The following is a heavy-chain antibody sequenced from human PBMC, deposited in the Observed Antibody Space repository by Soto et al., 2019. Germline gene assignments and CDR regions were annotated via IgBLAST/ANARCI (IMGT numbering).Heavy chain of an antibody. D-gene: IGHD2-2*01. J-gene: IGHJ6*02. V-gene: IGHV1-8*01. CDR1: GYTFTSYD. CDR2: MNPNSGNT. CDR3: ARDNCSSTSCYRYAYYYGMDV. Sequence: GASVKVSCKASGYTFTSYDINWVRQATGQGLEWMGWMNPNSGNTGYAQKFQGRVTMTRNTSISTAYMELSSLRSDDTAVYYCARDNCSSTSCYRYAYYYGMDVWGQGTTVTVSS.